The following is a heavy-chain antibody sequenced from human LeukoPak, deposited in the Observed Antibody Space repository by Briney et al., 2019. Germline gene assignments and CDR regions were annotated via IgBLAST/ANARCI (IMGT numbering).Heavy chain of an antibody. CDR2: INHSGST. D-gene: IGHD6-19*01. CDR3: ARHGRSDITVAGTRAFDY. Sequence: SETLSLTCAVYGGSFSGYYWSWIRQPPGKGLEWIGEINHSGSTNYNPSLKSRVTISVDTSKNQFSLKLSSVTAADTAVYYCARHGRSDITVAGTRAFDYWGQGTLVTVSS. J-gene: IGHJ4*02. CDR1: GGSFSGYY. V-gene: IGHV4-34*01.